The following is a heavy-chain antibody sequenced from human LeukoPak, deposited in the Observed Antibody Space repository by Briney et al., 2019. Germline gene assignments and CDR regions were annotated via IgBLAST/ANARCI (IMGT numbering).Heavy chain of an antibody. D-gene: IGHD3-10*02. V-gene: IGHV1-46*01. Sequence: ASVTVSCKASGYTFTTYYVHWVRQAPGQGLEWMGLINPSGGSTTYAQKFQGRVTMTRDTSSSTVYMELSSLRSEDTAVYFCARGGITMFYDCWGQGTLVTVSS. J-gene: IGHJ4*02. CDR3: ARGGITMFYDC. CDR1: GYTFTTYY. CDR2: INPSGGST.